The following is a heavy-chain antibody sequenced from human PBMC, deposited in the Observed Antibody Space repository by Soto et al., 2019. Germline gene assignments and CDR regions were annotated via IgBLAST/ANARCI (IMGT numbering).Heavy chain of an antibody. Sequence: SGGSLRLSCAASGFTFSSYGMHWVRQAPGKGLEWVAVISYDGSNKYYADSVKGRFTISRDNSKNTLYLQMNSLRAEDTAVYYCAKAVRFLEWLPEYWGQGTLVTVSS. V-gene: IGHV3-30*18. J-gene: IGHJ4*02. D-gene: IGHD3-3*01. CDR2: ISYDGSNK. CDR1: GFTFSSYG. CDR3: AKAVRFLEWLPEY.